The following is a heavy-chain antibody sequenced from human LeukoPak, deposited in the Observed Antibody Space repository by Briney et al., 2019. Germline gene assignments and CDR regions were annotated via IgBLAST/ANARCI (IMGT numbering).Heavy chain of an antibody. Sequence: GGSLRLSCAASGFTFSSYAMHWVRQAPGKGLEWVAVISYDGSNKYYADSVKGRFTISRDNSKNTLYLQMNSLRAEDTAVYYCVARYYGSGTPDYWGQGTLVTVSS. D-gene: IGHD3-10*01. CDR3: VARYYGSGTPDY. V-gene: IGHV3-30*04. CDR1: GFTFSSYA. CDR2: ISYDGSNK. J-gene: IGHJ4*02.